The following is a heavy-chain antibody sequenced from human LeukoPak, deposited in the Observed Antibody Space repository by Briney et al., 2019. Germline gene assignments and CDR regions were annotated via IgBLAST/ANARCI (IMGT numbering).Heavy chain of an antibody. J-gene: IGHJ4*02. CDR3: ARVRYRLAETYIDY. V-gene: IGHV1-2*02. CDR2: INPNSGDT. CDR1: GYIFTGYY. Sequence: GASVKVSCKASGYIFTGYYMHWVRQAPAQGLEWMGWINPNSGDTNYAQKFQGRVTMTRDTSISTAYMELSRLRSDDTAVYYCARVRYRLAETYIDYWGQGTLVTVSS. D-gene: IGHD3-16*01.